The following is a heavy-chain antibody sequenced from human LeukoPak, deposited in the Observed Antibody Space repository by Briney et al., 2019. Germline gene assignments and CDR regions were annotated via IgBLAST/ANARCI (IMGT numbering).Heavy chain of an antibody. CDR2: IHSSGST. CDR1: GGSINTYY. J-gene: IGHJ4*02. V-gene: IGHV4-4*07. CDR3: ARNGYYDSYFEY. D-gene: IGHD3-22*01. Sequence: PSETLSLTCSVSGGSINTYYWSCIRQPAGKGLEWIGRIHSSGSTDYNPSLKSRVTISVDMSKNQFSLRLSSVTAADTAVYYCARNGYYDSYFEYWGQGILVTVSS.